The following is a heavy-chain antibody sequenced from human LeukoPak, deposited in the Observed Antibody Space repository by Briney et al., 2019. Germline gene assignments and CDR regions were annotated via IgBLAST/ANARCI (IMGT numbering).Heavy chain of an antibody. CDR1: GYTFTSYG. Sequence: WASVKVSCKASGYTFTSYGISWVRQAPGQGLEWMGWISVYNGNTNYAQKLQGRVTMTTDTSTSTAYMELRSLRSDDTAVYYCARSFRLAGPFDYWGQGTLVTVSS. CDR3: ARSFRLAGPFDY. CDR2: ISVYNGNT. V-gene: IGHV1-18*01. D-gene: IGHD6-19*01. J-gene: IGHJ4*02.